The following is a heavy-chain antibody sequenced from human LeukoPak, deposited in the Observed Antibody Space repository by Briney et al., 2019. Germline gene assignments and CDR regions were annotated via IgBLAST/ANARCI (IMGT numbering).Heavy chain of an antibody. Sequence: PSETLSLTCAVYGGSFSGYYWSWIRQPPGKGLEWIGEINHSGSTNYNPSLKSRVTISVDTSKNQFSLKLSSVTAADTAVYYCARGRYSAWVDIWGQGTMVTVSS. V-gene: IGHV4-34*01. CDR3: ARGRYSAWVDI. J-gene: IGHJ3*02. CDR2: INHSGST. D-gene: IGHD3-16*01. CDR1: GGSFSGYY.